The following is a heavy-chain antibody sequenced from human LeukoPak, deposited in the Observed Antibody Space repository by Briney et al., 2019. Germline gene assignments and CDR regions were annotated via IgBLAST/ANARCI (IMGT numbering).Heavy chain of an antibody. V-gene: IGHV3-74*01. CDR1: GFTFSSYW. Sequence: GGSLRLSCEASGFTFSSYWMHWVRQAPGKGLVWVSRINSDGSSTSYADSVKGRFTISRDNAKNMLYLQMNSLRGEDTAVYYCARDTTDYYGSGRGWFDPWGQGTLVTVSS. D-gene: IGHD3-10*01. CDR2: INSDGSST. J-gene: IGHJ5*02. CDR3: ARDTTDYYGSGRGWFDP.